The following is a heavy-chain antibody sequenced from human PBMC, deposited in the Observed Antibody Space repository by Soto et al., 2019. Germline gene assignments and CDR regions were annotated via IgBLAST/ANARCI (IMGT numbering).Heavy chain of an antibody. V-gene: IGHV3-64D*06. J-gene: IGHJ4*02. CDR2: ISSNGGST. D-gene: IGHD3-10*01. Sequence: PGGSLRLSCSASGFTFSSYAMHWVRQAPGKGLEYVSAISSNGGSTYYADSVKGRFTISRDNSKNTLYLQMSSLRAEDTAVYYCVSNTYYYGSGSSNWGQGTLVTVSS. CDR3: VSNTYYYGSGSSN. CDR1: GFTFSSYA.